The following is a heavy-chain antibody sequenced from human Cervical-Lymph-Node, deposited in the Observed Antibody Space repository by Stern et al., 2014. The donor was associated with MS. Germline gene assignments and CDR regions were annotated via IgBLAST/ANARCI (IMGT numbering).Heavy chain of an antibody. CDR2: IYPGDSET. CDR1: GHSFTSYW. CDR3: ATRQTAGAFDY. J-gene: IGHJ4*02. V-gene: IGHV5-51*01. Sequence: VQLVQSGAEVKKPGESLKISCKGSGHSFTSYWLGWVRPMPGKGLEWMGIIYPGDSETRYSPSFQGRVTISADKSSSTAYLQWSSLKASDTAMYYCATRQTAGAFDYWGQGTLVTVSS. D-gene: IGHD6-19*01.